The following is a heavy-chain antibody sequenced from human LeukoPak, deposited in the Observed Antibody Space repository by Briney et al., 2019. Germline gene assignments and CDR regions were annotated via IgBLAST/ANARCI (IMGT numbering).Heavy chain of an antibody. CDR1: GFTFSSYS. D-gene: IGHD2-2*01. CDR2: ISISSSYI. V-gene: IGHV3-21*01. J-gene: IGHJ6*03. Sequence: GGSLRLSCAASGFTFSSYSMNWVRRAPGKGPEWVSSISISSSYIYYADSVKGRFTISRDNAKNSLYLQMNSLRAEDTAVYYCARFCSSTRCYYDYYYMDVWGKGTTVTVSS. CDR3: ARFCSSTRCYYDYYYMDV.